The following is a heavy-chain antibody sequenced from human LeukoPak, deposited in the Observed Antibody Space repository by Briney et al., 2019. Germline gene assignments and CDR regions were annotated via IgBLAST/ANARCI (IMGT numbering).Heavy chain of an antibody. Sequence: VSVKVSCKASGYTFTSYDINWVRQATGQGLEWMGWMNPNSGNTGYAQKFQGRVTMTRNTSISTAYMELSSLRSEDTAVYYCARKYSSGWKLSVFQHWGQGTLVTVSS. V-gene: IGHV1-8*01. D-gene: IGHD6-19*01. CDR3: ARKYSSGWKLSVFQH. CDR2: MNPNSGNT. J-gene: IGHJ1*01. CDR1: GYTFTSYD.